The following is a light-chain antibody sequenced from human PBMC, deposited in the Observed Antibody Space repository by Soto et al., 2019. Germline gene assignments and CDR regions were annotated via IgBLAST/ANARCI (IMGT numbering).Light chain of an antibody. Sequence: EKVMTQSPAALSVSPGERATLSCRASQSVNSNLAWYQRKPGQAPRLLLYDASTRAAGILARFSGSASGTEFTLTISSLQSEDSAVYYCQQYTDWALTFGGGTKVEIK. CDR1: QSVNSN. CDR3: QQYTDWALT. J-gene: IGKJ4*01. CDR2: DAS. V-gene: IGKV3-15*01.